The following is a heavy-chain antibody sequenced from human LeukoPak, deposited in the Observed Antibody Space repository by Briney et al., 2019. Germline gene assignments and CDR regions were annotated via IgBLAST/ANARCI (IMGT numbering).Heavy chain of an antibody. J-gene: IGHJ4*01. D-gene: IGHD1-26*01. Sequence: PSETLSLTCTVSGGSISSTIYYWGWIRQPPGKGLEWIGSIYYSGSTCSNPSLKSRVTISLDTSKNQFSLKLSSVTAADTAVYYCARTVGARTFYLDYWGHGTLVTVSS. CDR2: IYYSGST. CDR3: ARTVGARTFYLDY. CDR1: GGSISSTIYY. V-gene: IGHV4-39*07.